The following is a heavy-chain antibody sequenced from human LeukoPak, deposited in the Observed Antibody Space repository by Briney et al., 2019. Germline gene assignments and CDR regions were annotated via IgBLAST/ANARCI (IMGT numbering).Heavy chain of an antibody. D-gene: IGHD3-10*01. Sequence: GGSLRLSCAASGFTFSSYGMHWVRQAPGKGLEWVAVISYDGSNKYYADSVKGRFTISRDNSKNTLYLQMNSLRAEDTAVYYCAKGWFGELSLDYWGQGTLVTVSS. CDR3: AKGWFGELSLDY. CDR1: GFTFSSYG. V-gene: IGHV3-30*18. J-gene: IGHJ4*02. CDR2: ISYDGSNK.